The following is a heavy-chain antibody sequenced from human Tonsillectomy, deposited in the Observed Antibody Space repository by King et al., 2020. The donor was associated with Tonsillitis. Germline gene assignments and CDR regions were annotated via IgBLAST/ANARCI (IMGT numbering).Heavy chain of an antibody. Sequence: QLQESGPGLVKPSQTLSLTCTVSGGSISSGAFYWGWIRQHPGEGLEWIGYIFYSGGTYYNPSFKSLVTISVDSSKNQFSLKLSSVTAADTAVYFCAKGVATPGTGMVWFDPWGQGTLVTVSS. D-gene: IGHD6-13*01. CDR3: AKGVATPGTGMVWFDP. V-gene: IGHV4-31*01. CDR1: GGSISSGAFY. J-gene: IGHJ5*02. CDR2: IFYSGGT.